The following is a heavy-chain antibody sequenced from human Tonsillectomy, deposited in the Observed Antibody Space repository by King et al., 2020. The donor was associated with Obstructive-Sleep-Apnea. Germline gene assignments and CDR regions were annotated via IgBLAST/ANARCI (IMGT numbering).Heavy chain of an antibody. V-gene: IGHV4-38-2*02. D-gene: IGHD3-22*01. CDR3: ARVVGYYYDSSGYYEGFDY. Sequence: QLQESGPGLVKPSETLSLTCTVSGDSISSGSYWGWIRQPPGKGLEWIGLIYHSGNAYYNPSLKSRVTISVDTSKNQFSLKLSSVTAADTAVYYCARVVGYYYDSSGYYEGFDYWGQGTLVTVSS. CDR1: GDSISSGSY. J-gene: IGHJ4*02. CDR2: IYHSGNA.